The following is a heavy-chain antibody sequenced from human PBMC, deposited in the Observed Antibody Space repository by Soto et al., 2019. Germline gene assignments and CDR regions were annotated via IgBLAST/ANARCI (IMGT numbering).Heavy chain of an antibody. D-gene: IGHD6-13*01. CDR3: ARRTQLVFMDD. V-gene: IGHV1-18*01. J-gene: IGHJ6*02. CDR1: GYTFPNYG. Sequence: QVQLVQSGAEVRKPGASVKVSCKASGYTFPNYGIIWGRQATGQGLEWMAWVSANNGNTKYAQKFQDRVTMTTDTSTTTAHMELRSLRSDDTAVYDWARRTQLVFMDDWGQGTTVTVSS. CDR2: VSANNGNT.